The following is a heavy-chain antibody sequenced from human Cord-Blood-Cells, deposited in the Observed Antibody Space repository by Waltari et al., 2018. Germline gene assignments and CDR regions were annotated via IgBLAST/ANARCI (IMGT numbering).Heavy chain of an antibody. CDR2: MNPNSGNT. CDR3: ARGRGGIFHLAY. CDR1: GYSFASSD. Sequence: QVQLVQSGPEVKKPGPSVKVSCKASGYSFASSDINGVRQATGQGLEWMGWMNPNSGNTGYAQKFQGRVTMTRNTSISTAYMELSSLRSEDTAVYYCARGRGGIFHLAYWGQGTLVTVSS. V-gene: IGHV1-8*01. J-gene: IGHJ4*02. D-gene: IGHD3-10*01.